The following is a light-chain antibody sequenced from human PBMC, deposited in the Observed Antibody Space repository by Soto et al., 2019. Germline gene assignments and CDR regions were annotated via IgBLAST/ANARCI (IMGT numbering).Light chain of an antibody. CDR1: QGIGNA. CDR3: LQDINYPWT. V-gene: IGKV1-6*01. J-gene: IGKJ1*01. CDR2: GAS. Sequence: AIQSTQSPWSLCASVGESVTVSCGSSQGIGNALGWYQQKPGKPPKVLIYGASNLQSGVPPRFSGSGSGTDFTLAISSLQPEDSATYYCLQDINYPWTFGQGTKVDIK.